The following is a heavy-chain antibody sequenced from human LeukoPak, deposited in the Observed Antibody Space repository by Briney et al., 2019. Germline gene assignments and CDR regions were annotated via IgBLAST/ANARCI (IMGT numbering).Heavy chain of an antibody. Sequence: PSETLSLTCTVSGGSISSYYWSWIQQPPGKGLEWIGYIYYSGSTNYNPSLKSRVTISVDTSKNQFSLKLSSVTAADTAVYYCARTYYYGSGSYSLDYWGQGTLVTVSS. CDR1: GGSISSYY. D-gene: IGHD3-10*01. CDR2: IYYSGST. CDR3: ARTYYYGSGSYSLDY. J-gene: IGHJ4*02. V-gene: IGHV4-59*01.